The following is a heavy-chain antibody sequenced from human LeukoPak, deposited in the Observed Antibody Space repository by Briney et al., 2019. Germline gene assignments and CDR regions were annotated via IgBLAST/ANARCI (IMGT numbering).Heavy chain of an antibody. J-gene: IGHJ4*02. CDR2: ISTSSSHT. V-gene: IGHV3-11*05. CDR1: GFTFSDYY. Sequence: TGGSLRLSCAASGFTFSDYYMSWIRQAPGKGLEWVSYISTSSSHTNYADSVKGRFTISRDNAKNSLYLQMNSLRAEDTAVYYCARGGHASRGYYYGYWGQGTLVTVSS. D-gene: IGHD3-22*01. CDR3: ARGGHASRGYYYGY.